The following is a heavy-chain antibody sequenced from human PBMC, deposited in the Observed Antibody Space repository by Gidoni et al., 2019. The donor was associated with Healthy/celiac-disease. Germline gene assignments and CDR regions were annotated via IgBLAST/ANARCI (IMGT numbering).Heavy chain of an antibody. CDR1: RCTFPSYG. J-gene: IGHJ3*02. D-gene: IGHD3-3*01. CDR2: ISAYNGNT. CDR3: ARVFLEWCHAFDI. V-gene: IGHV1-18*01. Sequence: QVQLVQSGADVNKPGASVQVPCTASRCTFPSYGISWVRQAPGQGLEWMGWISAYNGNTNYAQKLQGRVTMTTDTSTSTAYMELRSLRSDDTAVYYCARVFLEWCHAFDIWGQGTMVTVSS.